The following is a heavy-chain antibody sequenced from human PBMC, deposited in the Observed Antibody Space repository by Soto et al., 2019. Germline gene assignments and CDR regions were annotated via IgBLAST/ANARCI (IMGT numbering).Heavy chain of an antibody. J-gene: IGHJ4*02. V-gene: IGHV3-72*01. CDR2: TRNKANSYRK. Sequence: VQLVESGGGLVQPGGSLRLSCAASGFTLSDHYMDWVRQAPGKGLEWVGRTRNKANSYRKEYAASVKGRFTISRDESESSLYLLMDSLKPEDTAVYYCARVGLYYGSEYRPIDSWGQGTLVTVSS. CDR1: GFTLSDHY. CDR3: ARVGLYYGSEYRPIDS. D-gene: IGHD3-10*01.